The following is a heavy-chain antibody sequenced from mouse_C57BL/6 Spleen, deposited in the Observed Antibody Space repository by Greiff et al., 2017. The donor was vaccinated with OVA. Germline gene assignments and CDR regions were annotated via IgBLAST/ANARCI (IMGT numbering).Heavy chain of an antibody. Sequence: QVQLQQSGAELARPGASVKLSCKASGYTFTSYGISWVKQRTGQGLEWIGEIYPRSGNTYYNEKFKGKATLTADKSSSTACMELRSLTSEDSAVYFCARRTTVSGYFDVWGTGTTVTVSS. CDR3: ARRTTVSGYFDV. D-gene: IGHD1-1*01. V-gene: IGHV1-81*01. CDR2: IYPRSGNT. J-gene: IGHJ1*03. CDR1: GYTFTSYG.